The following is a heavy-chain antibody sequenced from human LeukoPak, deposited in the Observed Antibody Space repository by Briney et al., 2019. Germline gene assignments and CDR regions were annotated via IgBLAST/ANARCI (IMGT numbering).Heavy chain of an antibody. CDR1: GFTFSDYY. V-gene: IGHV3-11*04. D-gene: IGHD6-13*01. CDR3: ARDGGSSWYFDY. J-gene: IGHJ4*02. CDR2: ISSSGNTT. Sequence: GGSLRLSCAASGFTFSDYYMSWIRQAPGEGLEWVSYISSSGNTTYHADSVKGRFTISRDNAKNSLYLQMSSLRAEDTAVYYCARDGGSSWYFDYWGQGTLVTVSS.